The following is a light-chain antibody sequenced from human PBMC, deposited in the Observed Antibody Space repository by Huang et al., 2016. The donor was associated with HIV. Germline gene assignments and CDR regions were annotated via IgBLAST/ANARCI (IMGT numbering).Light chain of an antibody. V-gene: IGKV1-6*01. J-gene: IGKJ4*01. CDR1: QDIKNE. Sequence: AIQMTQSPSSLYASVGDRVTITCRASQDIKNELGWYQQRPGKAPKLLICGASSLQSGVPSRFNGSGSCTDFTLTISNLQSEDFATYYCLQDHNYPLTFGGGTKV. CDR3: LQDHNYPLT. CDR2: GAS.